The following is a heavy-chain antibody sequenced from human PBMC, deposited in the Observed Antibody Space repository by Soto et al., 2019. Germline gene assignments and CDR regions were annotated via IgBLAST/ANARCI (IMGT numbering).Heavy chain of an antibody. D-gene: IGHD1-1*01. V-gene: IGHV4-39*01. CDR3: ASLSVWSESGTRRATYYYYGMDV. Sequence: PSETQSLTYTVSGGYLSSSSYYWGWIKQPPGKGLEWIGSIYYSGSTYYNPSLKSRVTISVDTSKNQFSLKLSSVTAADTAVYYCASLSVWSESGTRRATYYYYGMDVRGQGTTVTVSS. J-gene: IGHJ6*02. CDR1: GGYLSSSSYY. CDR2: IYYSGST.